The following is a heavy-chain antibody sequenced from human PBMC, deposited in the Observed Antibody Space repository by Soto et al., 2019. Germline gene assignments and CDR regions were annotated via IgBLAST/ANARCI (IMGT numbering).Heavy chain of an antibody. J-gene: IGHJ5*02. CDR3: ARQRAAARNWFDP. V-gene: IGHV5-10-1*01. CDR2: IDPSDSYT. D-gene: IGHD6-13*01. Sequence: PGESLKISCKGSGYSFTSYWISWVRQMPGKGPEWMGRIDPSDSYTNYSPSFQGHVTISADKSISTAYLQWSSLKASDTAMYYCARQRAAARNWFDPWGQGTLVTVSS. CDR1: GYSFTSYW.